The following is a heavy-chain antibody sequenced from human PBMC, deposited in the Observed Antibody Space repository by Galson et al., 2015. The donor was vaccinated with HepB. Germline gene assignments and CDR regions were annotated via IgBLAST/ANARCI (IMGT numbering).Heavy chain of an antibody. D-gene: IGHD5-18*01. V-gene: IGHV3-23*01. CDR1: GFTFSSYA. Sequence: SLRLSCAASGFTFSSYAMSWVRQAPGKGLEWVSTISGSGGSTYYADSVNGRFTISRDNSKNTLYLQMNSLRAEDTAVYYCAKGGHSQLWLTVNDYWGQGTLVTVSS. CDR3: AKGGHSQLWLTVNDY. J-gene: IGHJ4*02. CDR2: ISGSGGST.